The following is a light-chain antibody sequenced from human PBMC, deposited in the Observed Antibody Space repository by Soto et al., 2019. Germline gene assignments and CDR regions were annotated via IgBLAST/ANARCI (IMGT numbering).Light chain of an antibody. J-gene: IGKJ5*01. Sequence: DIQMTQSPSTLSASVGDRVTITCRASQTIDSWLAWYQQRPGKDPKDRIYAASTLQSGVPSRFSGSGSGTDFTLTISSLQPEDFATYYCQQSYSTLITFGQGTRLEIK. CDR2: AAS. CDR3: QQSYSTLIT. V-gene: IGKV1-39*01. CDR1: QTIDSW.